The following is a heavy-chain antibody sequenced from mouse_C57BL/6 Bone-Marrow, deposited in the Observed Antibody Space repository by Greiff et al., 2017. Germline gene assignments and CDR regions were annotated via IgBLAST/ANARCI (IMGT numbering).Heavy chain of an antibody. D-gene: IGHD2-4*01. CDR3: VRSDYDPWYFDV. J-gene: IGHJ1*03. CDR1: GYTFTSYW. Sequence: QVQLQQPGAELVKPGASVKLSCKASGYTFTSYWMHWVKQRPGQGLEWIGMIHPNSGSTNYNEKFKSKATLTVDKSSSTAYMQLSSLTSEDSAVYYCVRSDYDPWYFDVWGTGTTVTVSS. V-gene: IGHV1-64*01. CDR2: IHPNSGST.